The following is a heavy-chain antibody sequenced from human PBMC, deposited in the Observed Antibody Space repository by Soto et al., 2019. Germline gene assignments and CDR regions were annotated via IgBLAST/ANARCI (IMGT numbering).Heavy chain of an antibody. J-gene: IGHJ3*01. V-gene: IGHV3-74*01. CDR2: INSDRSST. D-gene: IGHD3-22*01. CDR1: GFTFSSYW. Sequence: HPGGSLRLSCAASGFTFSSYWMHWVRQAPGKGLVWVSRINSDRSSTSYADSVKGRFTISRDNAKNSLYLQMDSLRAEDTAVYYCARDQLYYNDISGRRLNGFDVWGQATMV. CDR3: ARDQLYYNDISGRRLNGFDV.